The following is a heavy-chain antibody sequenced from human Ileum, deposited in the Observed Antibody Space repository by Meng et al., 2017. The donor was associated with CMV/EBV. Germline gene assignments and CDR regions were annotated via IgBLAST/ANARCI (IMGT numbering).Heavy chain of an antibody. V-gene: IGHV3-21*01. D-gene: IGHD3-3*01. Sequence: AASGFTFSSYSMSWVRQAPGKGLEWVSSISSSSSYIYYADSVKGRFTISRDNAKNSLYLQMNSLRAEDTAVYYCTYYDFWSGYIFDPWGQGTLVTVSS. J-gene: IGHJ5*02. CDR3: TYYDFWSGYIFDP. CDR1: GFTFSSYS. CDR2: ISSSSSYI.